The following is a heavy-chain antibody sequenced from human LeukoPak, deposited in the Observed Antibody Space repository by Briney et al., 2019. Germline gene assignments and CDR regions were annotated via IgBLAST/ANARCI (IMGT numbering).Heavy chain of an antibody. Sequence: GGSLRLSCAASGFTFSSYGMHWVRQAPGKGLEWVAVISYDGSNKYYADSVKGRFTISRDNSKNTLYLQMNSLRAEDTAVYYCAKAVPLAVAGHGDFDYWGQGTLVTVSS. D-gene: IGHD6-19*01. CDR1: GFTFSSYG. J-gene: IGHJ4*02. CDR2: ISYDGSNK. CDR3: AKAVPLAVAGHGDFDY. V-gene: IGHV3-30*18.